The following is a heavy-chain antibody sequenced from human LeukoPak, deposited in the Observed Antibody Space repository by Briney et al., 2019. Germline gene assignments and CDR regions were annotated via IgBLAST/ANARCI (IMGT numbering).Heavy chain of an antibody. CDR1: GFTVSSNY. J-gene: IGHJ5*02. Sequence: GGSLRLSCAASGFTVSSNYMSWVRQAPGKGLEWVSVIYSGGSTYYADSVKGRFTISRDNSKNTLYLQMNSLRAEDTAVYYCARDMGGSTSFFFDPWGQGTLVTVSS. D-gene: IGHD2-2*01. CDR2: IYSGGST. V-gene: IGHV3-53*01. CDR3: ARDMGGSTSFFFDP.